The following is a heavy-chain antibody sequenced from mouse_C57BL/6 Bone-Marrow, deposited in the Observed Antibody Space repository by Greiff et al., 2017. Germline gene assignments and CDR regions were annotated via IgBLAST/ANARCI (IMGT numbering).Heavy chain of an antibody. D-gene: IGHD1-1*01. Sequence: VQLQQSGAELARPGASVKLSCKASGYTFTSYGISWVKQRTGQGLEWIGEIDPRSGNTYYNQKFKGKATLTADTSSSTAYMELRSLTSEDSAVXFCAGRDDYYGSSPPWFAYWGQGTLVTVSA. J-gene: IGHJ3*01. CDR2: IDPRSGNT. V-gene: IGHV1-81*01. CDR1: GYTFTSYG. CDR3: AGRDDYYGSSPPWFAY.